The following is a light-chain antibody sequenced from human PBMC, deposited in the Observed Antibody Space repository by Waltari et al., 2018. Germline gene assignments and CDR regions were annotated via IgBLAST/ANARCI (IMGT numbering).Light chain of an antibody. CDR1: QSVSNNY. Sequence: EIVLTQSPGTLSLSPGERATLSCWASQSVSNNYLAWYQQKPGQAPRLLIFGASNMAAGIPDRLRGSGSGTDFTLTISRLEPEDFAVYSCQQYGRSPPTFGQGTKLEIK. CDR2: GAS. V-gene: IGKV3-20*01. CDR3: QQYGRSPPT. J-gene: IGKJ2*01.